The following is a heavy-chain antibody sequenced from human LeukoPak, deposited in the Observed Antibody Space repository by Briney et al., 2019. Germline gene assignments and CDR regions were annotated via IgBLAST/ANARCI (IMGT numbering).Heavy chain of an antibody. D-gene: IGHD1-26*01. CDR2: VNPSGGST. CDR3: ASSGAPRRFDY. CDR1: GYTFSDYH. J-gene: IGHJ4*02. V-gene: IGHV1-46*01. Sequence: ASVKVSCKASGYTFSDYHMHWVRQAPGQGLGWMGMVNPSGGSTSYAQKFQGRITMTRDTSTSTVYMELSSLRSDDTAVYYCASSGAPRRFDYWGQGTLVTVSS.